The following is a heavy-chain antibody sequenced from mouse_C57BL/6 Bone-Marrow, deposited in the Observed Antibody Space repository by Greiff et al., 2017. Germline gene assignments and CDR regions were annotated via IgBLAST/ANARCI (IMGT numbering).Heavy chain of an antibody. CDR2: IDPENGDT. V-gene: IGHV14-4*01. CDR3: TTRSNRYYYAMDY. Sequence: VQLQQSGAELVRPGASVKLSCTASGFNIKDDYMHWVKQRPEQGLEWIGWIDPENGDTEYASKFQGKATITADTSSNTAYLQLSSLTSEDTAVYYCTTRSNRYYYAMDYWGQGTSVTVSS. D-gene: IGHD2-5*01. CDR1: GFNIKDDY. J-gene: IGHJ4*01.